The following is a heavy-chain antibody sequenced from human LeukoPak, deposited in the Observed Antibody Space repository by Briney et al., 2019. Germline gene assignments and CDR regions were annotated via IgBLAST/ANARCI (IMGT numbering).Heavy chain of an antibody. CDR1: GGSISSGGYY. V-gene: IGHV4-31*03. CDR2: IYYSGST. J-gene: IGHJ4*02. CDR3: ARVLSDVSGRYYFDY. D-gene: IGHD1-26*01. Sequence: SETLSLTCTVSGGSISSGGYYWSWIRQHPGKGLEWIGYIYYSGSTYYNPSLKSRVTISVDTSKNQFSLKLSSVTAADTAVYYCARVLSDVSGRYYFDYWGQGTLVTVSS.